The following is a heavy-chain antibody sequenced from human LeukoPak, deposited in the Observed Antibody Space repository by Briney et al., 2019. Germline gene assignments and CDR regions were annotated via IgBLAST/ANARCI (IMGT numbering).Heavy chain of an antibody. Sequence: ESLRISCKGSGYSFTSYWISWVRQMPGKGLEWMGRIDPSDSYTNYSPSFQGHVTISADKSISTAYLQWSSLKASDTAMYYCARTDGYSNYFWDWGQGTLVTVSS. J-gene: IGHJ4*02. V-gene: IGHV5-10-1*01. D-gene: IGHD4-11*01. CDR3: ARTDGYSNYFWD. CDR2: IDPSDSYT. CDR1: GYSFTSYW.